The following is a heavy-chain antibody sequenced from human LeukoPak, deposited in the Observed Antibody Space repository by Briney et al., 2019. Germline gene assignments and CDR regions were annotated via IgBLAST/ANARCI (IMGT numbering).Heavy chain of an antibody. J-gene: IGHJ2*01. V-gene: IGHV3-23*01. CDR3: AKVYSSWYFDL. Sequence: GGSLRLSCTASGFTFSNYAMSWVRQAPGKGLEWVSTISGSDGSTYYADSVKGRFTISRDNSKNTLYLQMDSLRADDTALYYCAKVYSSWYFDLWGRGTLVSVSS. CDR2: ISGSDGST. D-gene: IGHD2-15*01. CDR1: GFTFSNYA.